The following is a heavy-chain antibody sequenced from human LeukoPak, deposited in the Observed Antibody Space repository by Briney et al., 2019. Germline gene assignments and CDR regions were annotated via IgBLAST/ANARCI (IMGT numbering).Heavy chain of an antibody. J-gene: IGHJ4*02. Sequence: GGSLRLSCAASGFTFSSYSMNWVRQAPGKGLEWVTSISSSSSYIYYADSVKGRFTISRDNAKNSLYLQMNSLRAEDTAVYYCAREEHSSGWYVFPMDYWGQGTLVTVSS. V-gene: IGHV3-21*01. CDR3: AREEHSSGWYVFPMDY. D-gene: IGHD6-19*01. CDR2: ISSSSSYI. CDR1: GFTFSSYS.